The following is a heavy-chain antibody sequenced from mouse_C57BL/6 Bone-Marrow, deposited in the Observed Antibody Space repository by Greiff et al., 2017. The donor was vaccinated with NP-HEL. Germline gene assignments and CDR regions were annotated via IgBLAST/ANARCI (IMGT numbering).Heavy chain of an antibody. D-gene: IGHD1-1*01. J-gene: IGHJ4*01. CDR3: ARTSYYVYYYAMDY. CDR2: ISNGGGST. V-gene: IGHV5-12*01. Sequence: EVQGVESGGGLVQPGGSLKLSCAASGFTFSDYYMYWVRQTPEKRLEWVAYISNGGGSTYYPETVKGRFTLSSDTAKNTLYLQMSRVKSEDTAMYYCARTSYYVYYYAMDYWGQGTSVTVSS. CDR1: GFTFSDYY.